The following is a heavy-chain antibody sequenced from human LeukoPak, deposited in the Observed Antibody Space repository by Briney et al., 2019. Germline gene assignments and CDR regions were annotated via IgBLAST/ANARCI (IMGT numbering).Heavy chain of an antibody. Sequence: GGSLRLSCTASGFTFGDYAMSWVRRAPGKGLEWVGFIRSEAYGGTTEYAASVKGRFTISRDDSKSIAYLQMNSLKTEDTAVYYCTRDGVYCSGGSCYFYYYYGMDVWGKGTTVTVSS. CDR1: GFTFGDYA. CDR2: IRSEAYGGTT. D-gene: IGHD2-15*01. J-gene: IGHJ6*04. CDR3: TRDGVYCSGGSCYFYYYYGMDV. V-gene: IGHV3-49*04.